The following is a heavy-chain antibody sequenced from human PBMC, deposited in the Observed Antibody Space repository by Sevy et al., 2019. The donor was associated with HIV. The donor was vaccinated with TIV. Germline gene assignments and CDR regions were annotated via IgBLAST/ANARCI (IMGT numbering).Heavy chain of an antibody. CDR2: ISWDGGST. D-gene: IGHD2-2*01. V-gene: IGHV3-43*01. CDR3: AKDISASSAEYFQH. CDR1: GFTFDDYT. J-gene: IGHJ1*01. Sequence: GGSLRLSCAASGFTFDDYTMHWVRQAPGKGLEWVSLISWDGGSTYYADSVKGRFTISRDNSKNSLYLQMNSLRTEDTALYYCAKDISASSAEYFQHWGQDTLVTVSS.